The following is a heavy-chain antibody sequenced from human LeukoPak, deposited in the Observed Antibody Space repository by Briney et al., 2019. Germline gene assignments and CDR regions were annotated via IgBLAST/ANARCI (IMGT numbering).Heavy chain of an antibody. CDR2: IDPSDSYT. D-gene: IGHD2-2*01. CDR1: GYRFTSYW. Sequence: GESLKISCKGSGYRFTSYWISWVRQMPGKGLEWMGRIDPSDSYTNYSPSFQGHVTISADKSISTAYLQWSSLKASDTAMYYCVRVVPAAIFMDVWGKGTTVTVSS. V-gene: IGHV5-10-1*01. J-gene: IGHJ6*04. CDR3: VRVVPAAIFMDV.